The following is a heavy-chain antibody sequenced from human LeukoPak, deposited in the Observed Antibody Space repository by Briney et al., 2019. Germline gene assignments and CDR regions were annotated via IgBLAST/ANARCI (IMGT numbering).Heavy chain of an antibody. CDR1: GYILTDYY. V-gene: IGHV1-18*04. J-gene: IGHJ4*02. Sequence: ASVKVSCKASGYILTDYYMHWVRQAPGQGLEWMGWISAYNGNTNYAQKLQGRVTTTADKATSTAYMELSSLRSEDTAVYYCAGGRTDIVVVPATLRNYYFDYWGQGTLVTVSS. CDR2: ISAYNGNT. CDR3: AGGRTDIVVVPATLRNYYFDY. D-gene: IGHD2-2*01.